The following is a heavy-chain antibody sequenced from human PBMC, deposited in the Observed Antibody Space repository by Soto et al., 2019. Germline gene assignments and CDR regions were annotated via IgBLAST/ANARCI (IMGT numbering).Heavy chain of an antibody. D-gene: IGHD5-18*01. V-gene: IGHV1-18*01. CDR1: GYTVSSYS. Sequence: ASVKVACKASGYTVSSYSISWVRQAPGQGLEWMGRISADNGNTKYAQKFRGRVTMTTDTSTSTVYMELRNLRSDDTAVYYCARCIQQDYYYGMDVWGQGTTVTAP. CDR2: ISADNGNT. J-gene: IGHJ6*02. CDR3: ARCIQQDYYYGMDV.